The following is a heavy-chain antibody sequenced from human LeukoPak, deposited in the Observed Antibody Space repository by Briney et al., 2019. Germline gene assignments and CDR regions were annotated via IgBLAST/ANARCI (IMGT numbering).Heavy chain of an antibody. J-gene: IGHJ3*02. V-gene: IGHV3-21*01. CDR3: ARSGTDAFAI. D-gene: IGHD1-1*01. Sequence: PGGSLRLSCAASGFTFSSYSMNWVRQAPGKGLEWVSSISSSSYIYYADSVKGRFTISRDNAKNSLYRQMNSLRAEDTAVYYCARSGTDAFAIWGQGTMVTVSS. CDR2: ISSSSYI. CDR1: GFTFSSYS.